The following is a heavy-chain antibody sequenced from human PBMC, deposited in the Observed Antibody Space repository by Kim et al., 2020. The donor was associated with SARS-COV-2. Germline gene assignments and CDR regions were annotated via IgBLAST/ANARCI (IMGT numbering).Heavy chain of an antibody. CDR1: GFTFDDYA. J-gene: IGHJ6*02. V-gene: IGHV3-9*01. Sequence: GGSLRLSCAASGFTFDDYAMHWVRQAPGKGLEWVSGISWNSGSIGYADSVKGRFTISRDNAKSSLYLQMNSLRAEDTALYYCAKDQGIAVAGAYYYYGMDVWVQGTTVTVSS. CDR2: ISWNSGSI. CDR3: AKDQGIAVAGAYYYYGMDV. D-gene: IGHD6-19*01.